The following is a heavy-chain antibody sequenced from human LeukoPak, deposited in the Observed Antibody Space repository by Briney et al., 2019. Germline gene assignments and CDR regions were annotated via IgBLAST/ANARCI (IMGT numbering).Heavy chain of an antibody. CDR1: GYTFTGYY. Sequence: ASVKVSCKASGYTFTGYYMHWVRQAPGQGLEWMGWINPNSGGTNYAQKFQGRVTMTRDTSISTAYMGLSRLRSDDTAVYYCATPLWFGELFSAFDIWGQGTMVTVSS. CDR3: ATPLWFGELFSAFDI. J-gene: IGHJ3*02. V-gene: IGHV1-2*02. D-gene: IGHD3-10*01. CDR2: INPNSGGT.